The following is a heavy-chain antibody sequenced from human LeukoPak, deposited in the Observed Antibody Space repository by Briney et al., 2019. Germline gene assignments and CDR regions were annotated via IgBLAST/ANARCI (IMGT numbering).Heavy chain of an antibody. CDR2: ISSSSGTI. J-gene: IGHJ4*02. Sequence: PGGSLRLSCTASGFPFETHAMNWVRQAPGKGLEWISYISSSSGTIHFADSVKGRFTISRDDAENSLFLQMNSLRVEDTAVYYCARDVGPLWELLFDYWGQGTLVTVSS. CDR1: GFPFETHA. V-gene: IGHV3-48*04. CDR3: ARDVGPLWELLFDY. D-gene: IGHD1-26*01.